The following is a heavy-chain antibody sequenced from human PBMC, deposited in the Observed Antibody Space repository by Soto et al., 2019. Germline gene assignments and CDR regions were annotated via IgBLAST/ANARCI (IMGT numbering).Heavy chain of an antibody. CDR2: IRSKAYGGTT. CDR3: TRGGHVLRFLEWFYFDY. Sequence: GGSLRLSCTASGFTFGDYAMSWFRQAPGKGLEWVGFIRSKAYGGTTEYAASVKGRFTISRDDSKSIAYLQMNSLKTEDTAVYYCTRGGHVLRFLEWFYFDYWGQGTLVTVSS. D-gene: IGHD3-3*01. J-gene: IGHJ4*02. CDR1: GFTFGDYA. V-gene: IGHV3-49*03.